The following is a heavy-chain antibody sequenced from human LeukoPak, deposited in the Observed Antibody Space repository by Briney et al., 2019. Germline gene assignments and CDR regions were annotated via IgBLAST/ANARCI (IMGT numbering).Heavy chain of an antibody. D-gene: IGHD3-3*01. Sequence: ASVKVSCKASGYTFTSYAMHWVRQAPGQRLEWMGWTNAGNGNTKYSQKFQGRVTITRDTSASTAYMELSSLRSEDTAVYYCARGLLDDFWSGYSPYGMDVWGQGTTVTVSS. CDR1: GYTFTSYA. J-gene: IGHJ6*02. CDR2: TNAGNGNT. CDR3: ARGLLDDFWSGYSPYGMDV. V-gene: IGHV1-3*01.